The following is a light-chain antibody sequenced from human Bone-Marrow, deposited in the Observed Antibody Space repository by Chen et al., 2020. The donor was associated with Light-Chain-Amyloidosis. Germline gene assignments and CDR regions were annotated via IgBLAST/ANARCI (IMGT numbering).Light chain of an antibody. CDR2: RDT. V-gene: IGLV3-25*03. Sequence: SYELTQPPSVSVSPGQTARITCSGDDLPTKYAYCYQQKPGQAPVLVIHRDTERPSGISERFSGSSSGTTATLTIRGVQAEDEADYHCQSADSSGTYEVIFGGGTKLTVL. CDR1: DLPTKY. J-gene: IGLJ2*01. CDR3: QSADSSGTYEVI.